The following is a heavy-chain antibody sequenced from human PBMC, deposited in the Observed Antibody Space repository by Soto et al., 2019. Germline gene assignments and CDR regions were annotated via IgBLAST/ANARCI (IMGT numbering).Heavy chain of an antibody. CDR3: ARTRGSGYPNWFDP. J-gene: IGHJ5*02. CDR1: GYTFTCYG. Sequence: ASVKVSCKASGYTFTCYGISWVRQAPGQGLEWMGWISAYNGNTNYAQKLQGRVTMTTDTSTSTAYMELRSLRSDDTAVYYCARTRGSGYPNWFDPWGQGTLVTVSS. CDR2: ISAYNGNT. V-gene: IGHV1-18*01. D-gene: IGHD3-22*01.